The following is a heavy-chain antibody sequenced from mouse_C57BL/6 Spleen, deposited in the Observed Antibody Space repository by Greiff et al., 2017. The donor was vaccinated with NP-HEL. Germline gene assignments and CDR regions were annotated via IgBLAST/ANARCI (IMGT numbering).Heavy chain of an antibody. V-gene: IGHV3-6*01. J-gene: IGHJ2*01. CDR2: ISYDGSN. CDR3: ARVITLGTFDY. Sequence: EVKLVESGPGLVKPSQSLSLTCSVTGYSITSGYYWNWIRQFPGNKLEWMGYISYDGSNNYNPSLKNRISITRDTSKNQFFLKLNSVTTEDTATYYCARVITLGTFDYWGQGTTLTVSS. D-gene: IGHD1-1*01. CDR1: GYSITSGYY.